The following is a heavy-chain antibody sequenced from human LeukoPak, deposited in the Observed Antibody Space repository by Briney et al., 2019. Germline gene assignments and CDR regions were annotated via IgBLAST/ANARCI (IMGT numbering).Heavy chain of an antibody. V-gene: IGHV4-34*01. CDR1: IDSFSNYH. CDR3: ARGQGATVPQVGKNWFDP. J-gene: IGHJ5*02. CDR2: VNESGGT. Sequence: PSETLSLTCAVYIDSFSNYHWNWIRQTPAKGMEWIGEVNESGGTNISPSLRSRVILSVDTSKNQFSLRLISVTVADTAIYYCARGQGATVPQVGKNWFDPWGQGTRVTVSS. D-gene: IGHD1-26*01.